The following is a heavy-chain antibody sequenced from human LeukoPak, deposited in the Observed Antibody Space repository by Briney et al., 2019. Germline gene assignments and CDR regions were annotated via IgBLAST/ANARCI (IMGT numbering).Heavy chain of an antibody. CDR3: AKGPNYDFWSGYYPPGY. CDR1: GFTFSSYA. V-gene: IGHV3-23*01. D-gene: IGHD3-3*01. Sequence: GGSLRLSCAASGFTFSSYAMSWVRQAPGKGLEWVSAISGSGGSTYYADSVKGRFTISRDNSKNTLYLQMNSLRAEDTAVYYCAKGPNYDFWSGYYPPGYWGQGTLVTVSS. CDR2: ISGSGGST. J-gene: IGHJ4*02.